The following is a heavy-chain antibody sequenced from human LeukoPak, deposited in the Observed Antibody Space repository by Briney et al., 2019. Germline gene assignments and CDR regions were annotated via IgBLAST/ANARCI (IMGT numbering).Heavy chain of an antibody. J-gene: IGHJ4*02. D-gene: IGHD1-1*01. V-gene: IGHV3-23*01. Sequence: GGSLRLSCAASGFTFSSNAMTWVRQAPGKGLEWVSTIRGNGDRTHYADSVTGRFTISRDNSKNTLYLQMDSLRGEDSAIYYCAKGQELDDGVFDSWGQGTLVTVSS. CDR2: IRGNGDRT. CDR3: AKGQELDDGVFDS. CDR1: GFTFSSNA.